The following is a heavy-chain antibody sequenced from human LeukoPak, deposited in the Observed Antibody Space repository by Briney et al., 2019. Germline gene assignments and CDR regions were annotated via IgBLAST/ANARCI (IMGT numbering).Heavy chain of an antibody. CDR1: GYTFTSYG. V-gene: IGHV1-18*04. J-gene: IGHJ4*02. CDR3: ARVPREVRGADFDY. CDR2: ISAYNGKT. Sequence: GASVKVSCKASGYTFTSYGISWVRHAPGQGLERMGCISAYNGKTNYAQKLQGRVTMTTDTSTSTAYMELRSPRTDDTAVYDCARVPREVRGADFDYWGQGTLVTVSP. D-gene: IGHD3-10*01.